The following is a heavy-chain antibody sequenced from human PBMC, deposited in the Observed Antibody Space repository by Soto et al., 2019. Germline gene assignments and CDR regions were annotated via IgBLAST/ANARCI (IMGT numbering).Heavy chain of an antibody. CDR2: MNPESGST. D-gene: IGHD3-9*01. J-gene: IGHJ6*02. CDR3: ARSGATGYYSTHYYGMDV. V-gene: IGHV1-8*01. CDR1: GYTFHTYD. Sequence: QEQLVQSGAEVKKPGASVKISCKASGYTFHTYDINWVRQATGQGLEWMGWMNPESGSTGFAQSFQGRITLTGNTSINTVYMEVSSLTNEDTAVYFCARSGATGYYSTHYYGMDVWGPGTTVTVSS.